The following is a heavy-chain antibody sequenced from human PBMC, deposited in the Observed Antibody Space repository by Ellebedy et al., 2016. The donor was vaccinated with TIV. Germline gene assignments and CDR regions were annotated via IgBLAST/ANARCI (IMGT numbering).Heavy chain of an antibody. V-gene: IGHV3-49*04. CDR1: GFTFVDHA. J-gene: IGHJ4*02. CDR2: IRSNAFGGTG. D-gene: IGHD1-7*01. CDR3: TRHWELRFDC. Sequence: GESLKISCITSGFTFVDHAMSWVRQAPGKGLEWVGFIRSNAFGGTGEYVASVNGRFIISRADSRGIAYLQMTNLKTEDTTVYFCTRHWELRFDCWGQGTLVTVSS.